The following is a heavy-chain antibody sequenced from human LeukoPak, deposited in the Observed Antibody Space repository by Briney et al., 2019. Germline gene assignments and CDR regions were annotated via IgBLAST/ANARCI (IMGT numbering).Heavy chain of an antibody. Sequence: PSETLSLTCAVYGGSFSGYYWSWIRQPPGEGREWSGEINHSGSTNYNPSLKSRVTISVDTSKNQFSLKLSSVTAADTAVYYCARVRGLSGLRLGNPGWFDPWGQGTLVTVSS. CDR3: ARVRGLSGLRLGNPGWFDP. CDR1: GGSFSGYY. D-gene: IGHD3-16*01. CDR2: INHSGST. J-gene: IGHJ5*02. V-gene: IGHV4-34*01.